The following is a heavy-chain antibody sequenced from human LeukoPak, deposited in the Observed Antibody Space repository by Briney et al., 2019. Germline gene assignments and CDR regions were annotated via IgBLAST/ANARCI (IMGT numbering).Heavy chain of an antibody. CDR2: ISSSGSAM. J-gene: IGHJ4*02. V-gene: IGHV3-48*03. CDR1: EFTFSSYE. D-gene: IGHD3-10*01. Sequence: GGSLRLSCAASEFTFSSYEMNWVRQAPGKGLERVSYISSSGSAMYYADSVKDRFTISRDNTKNSLYLQMNSLRAEDTAVYYCARGFRLDYWGQGTLVTVSS. CDR3: ARGFRLDY.